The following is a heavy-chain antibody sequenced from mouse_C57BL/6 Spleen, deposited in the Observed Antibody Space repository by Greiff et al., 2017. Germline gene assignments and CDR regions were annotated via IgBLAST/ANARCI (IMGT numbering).Heavy chain of an antibody. V-gene: IGHV5-4*01. CDR2: ISDGGSYT. Sequence: EVQGVESGGGLVKPGGSLKLSCAASGFTFSSYAMSWVRQTPEKRLEWVATISDGGSYTYYPDNVKGRFTISRDNAKNNLYLQMSHLKSEDTAMYYCAREGVANYYAMDYWGQGTSVTVSS. D-gene: IGHD1-1*01. CDR3: AREGVANYYAMDY. J-gene: IGHJ4*01. CDR1: GFTFSSYA.